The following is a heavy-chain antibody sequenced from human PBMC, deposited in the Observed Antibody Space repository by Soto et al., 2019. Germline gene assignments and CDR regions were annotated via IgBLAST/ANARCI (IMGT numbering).Heavy chain of an antibody. CDR1: GGSISSSSYY. J-gene: IGHJ4*02. CDR3: GRESYDQFY. D-gene: IGHD3-16*01. CDR2: IYYSGST. Sequence: SETLSLTCTVSGGSISSSSYYWGWIRQPPGKGLVWIGSIYYSGSTYYNPSLKSRVTITVETSKNQFSRRLSSVTAADTAVYYCGRESYDQFYWGQGILVTVSA. V-gene: IGHV4-39*02.